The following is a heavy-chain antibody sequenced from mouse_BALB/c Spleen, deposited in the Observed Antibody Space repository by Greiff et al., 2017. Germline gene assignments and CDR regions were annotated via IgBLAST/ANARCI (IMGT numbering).Heavy chain of an antibody. Sequence: QVQLKQSGPELVKPGASVKISCKASGYAFSSSWMNWVKQRPGQGLEWIGRIYPGDGDTNYNGKFKGKATLTADKSSSTAYMQLSSLTSVDSAVYFCARYGYGFDYWGQGTTLTVSS. J-gene: IGHJ2*01. CDR1: GYAFSSSW. D-gene: IGHD1-2*01. CDR3: ARYGYGFDY. V-gene: IGHV1-82*01. CDR2: IYPGDGDT.